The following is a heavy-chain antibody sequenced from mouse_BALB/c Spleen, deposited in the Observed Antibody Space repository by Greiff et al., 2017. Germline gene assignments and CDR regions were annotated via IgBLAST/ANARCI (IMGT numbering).Heavy chain of an antibody. J-gene: IGHJ4*01. CDR3: ARFGYDNAMDY. CDR1: GYTFTSYW. Sequence: VQLQQSGAELARPGASVKLSCKASGYTFTSYWMQWVKQRPGQGLEWIGAIYPGDGDTRYTQKFKGKATLTADKSSSTAYMQLSSLASEDSAVYYCARFGYDNAMDYWGQGTSVTVSS. V-gene: IGHV1-87*01. D-gene: IGHD2-2*01. CDR2: IYPGDGDT.